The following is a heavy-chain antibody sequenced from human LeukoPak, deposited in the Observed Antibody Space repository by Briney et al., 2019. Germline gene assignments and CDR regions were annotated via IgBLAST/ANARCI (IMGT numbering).Heavy chain of an antibody. D-gene: IGHD1-7*01. CDR1: GGSFSGYY. J-gene: IGHJ6*03. Sequence: PSETLPLTCAVYGGSFSGYYWGWIRQPPGKGLEWIGAINHSGSTNYTPPLKSRVTISRDTSHNQLSQKLSSVTAADTAVYYCARQGLELRGFRYYYYYMDVWGKGTTVTVSS. CDR2: INHSGST. V-gene: IGHV4-34*01. CDR3: ARQGLELRGFRYYYYYMDV.